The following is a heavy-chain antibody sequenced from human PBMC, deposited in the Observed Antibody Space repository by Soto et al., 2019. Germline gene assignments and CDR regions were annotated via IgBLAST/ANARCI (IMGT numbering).Heavy chain of an antibody. CDR2: IYYSGLT. CDR1: GGSISSSSYY. CDR3: ARLEGLATISYYVDH. Sequence: QLQLQESGPGLVKPSETLSPICTVSGGSISSSSYYWGWIRQPPGKGLEWIGSIYYSGLTYYNPSRMSRVTISLDKSKSQFSLKLNSVTAADTAVYYCARLEGLATISYYVDHGGQGTLGTVSS. J-gene: IGHJ4*02. V-gene: IGHV4-39*01. D-gene: IGHD3-9*01.